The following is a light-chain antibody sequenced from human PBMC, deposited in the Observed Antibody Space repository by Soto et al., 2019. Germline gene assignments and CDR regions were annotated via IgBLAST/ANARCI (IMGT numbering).Light chain of an antibody. V-gene: IGLV1-47*01. CDR1: SSNIGSNY. CDR2: RNN. J-gene: IGLJ1*01. CDR3: AAWDDSLSGYV. Sequence: QSALTQPPSASGTPGQRVTISCSGSSSNIGSNYVYWYQQLPGTAPKLLIYRNNQRPSGAPDRFSDSKSGTSASLAISGLRSEDEADYYCAAWDDSLSGYVFGTGTKVTVL.